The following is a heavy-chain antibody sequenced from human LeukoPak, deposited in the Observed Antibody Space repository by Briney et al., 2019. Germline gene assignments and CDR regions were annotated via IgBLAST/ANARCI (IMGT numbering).Heavy chain of an antibody. D-gene: IGHD5-12*01. CDR2: MNTNSGNR. J-gene: IGHJ6*03. CDR3: ARASSSYDYGDYNYYYYMDV. Sequence: GASVTVSFKSSGYTFTSYDINWVRQATGQGLEWMGWMNTNSGNRGNAQKFQCRVTMTRNTSISTAYMELSSLRSEDTAVYYCARASSSYDYGDYNYYYYMDVWGKGTTVTVSS. CDR1: GYTFTSYD. V-gene: IGHV1-8*01.